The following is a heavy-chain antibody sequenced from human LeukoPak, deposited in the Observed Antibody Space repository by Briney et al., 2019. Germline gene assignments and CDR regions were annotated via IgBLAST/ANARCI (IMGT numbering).Heavy chain of an antibody. CDR3: AVGGVYLRGGAEAFDI. J-gene: IGHJ3*02. CDR2: IYHSGST. D-gene: IGHD3-10*01. V-gene: IGHV4-4*02. CDR1: GGSISSSHW. Sequence: PSETLSLTCAVSGGSISSSHWWSWVRQPPGKGLEWIGEIYHSGSTNYNPSLKSRVTISVDKSKNQFSLKLSSVTAADTAVYYCAVGGVYLRGGAEAFDIWGQGTMVTVSS.